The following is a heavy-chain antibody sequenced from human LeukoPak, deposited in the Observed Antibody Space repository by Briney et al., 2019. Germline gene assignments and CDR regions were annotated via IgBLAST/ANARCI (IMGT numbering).Heavy chain of an antibody. CDR2: ISYDGSNK. Sequence: GRSLRLSCAASGFTFSSYAMHWVRQAPGKGLEWVAVISYDGSNKYYADSVKGRSTISRDNSKNTLYLQMNSLRAEDTAVYYCANDKALDYWGQGTLVTVSS. CDR3: ANDKALDY. V-gene: IGHV3-30*04. D-gene: IGHD3-22*01. CDR1: GFTFSSYA. J-gene: IGHJ4*02.